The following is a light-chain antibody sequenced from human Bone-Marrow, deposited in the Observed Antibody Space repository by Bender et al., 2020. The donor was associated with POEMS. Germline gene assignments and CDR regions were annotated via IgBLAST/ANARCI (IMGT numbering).Light chain of an antibody. Sequence: QSALTQPDSVSESPEQSITISCTGTSSDVGRYNLVSWYQQHPGKAPKLIIYEVNKRSSGVSNRFSASKSGNTASLTISGLQAEDEADYYCCSYAGSFTIFGGGTKLTVL. CDR2: EVN. J-gene: IGLJ2*01. CDR1: SSDVGRYNL. CDR3: CSYAGSFTI. V-gene: IGLV2-23*02.